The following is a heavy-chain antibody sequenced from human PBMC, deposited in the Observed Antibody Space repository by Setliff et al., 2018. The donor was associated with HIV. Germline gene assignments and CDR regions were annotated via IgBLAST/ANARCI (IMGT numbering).Heavy chain of an antibody. CDR3: ARGGDDYFDPSGFPH. V-gene: IGHV1-8*02. D-gene: IGHD3-22*01. CDR2: MNTNSGNT. Sequence: ASVKVSCKASGDTFTTYDINWVRQATGQGPEWIGWMNTNSGNTGYAQKFQVRVTMTRNTSISTAYMELRSLTSDDTAVYYCARGGDDYFDPSGFPHWGQGTLVTVSS. CDR1: GDTFTTYD. J-gene: IGHJ4*02.